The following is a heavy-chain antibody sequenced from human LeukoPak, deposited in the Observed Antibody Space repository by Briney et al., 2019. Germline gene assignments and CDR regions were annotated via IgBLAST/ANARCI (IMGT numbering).Heavy chain of an antibody. CDR3: ARANFLYCGSSTCFFDY. D-gene: IGHD2-2*01. CDR2: INPNDGDT. Sequence: GASVKVSCKASGYTFTDYYMHWGRQAPGQGFEWMGWINPNDGDTNYAQKFQGRVTMTRDTSISTAHMEVSRLRSDDTAVYYCARANFLYCGSSTCFFDYWGQGTLVTVSS. V-gene: IGHV1-2*02. CDR1: GYTFTDYY. J-gene: IGHJ4*02.